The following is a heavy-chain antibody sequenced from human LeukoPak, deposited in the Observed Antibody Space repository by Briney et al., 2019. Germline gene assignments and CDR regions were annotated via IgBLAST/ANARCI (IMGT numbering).Heavy chain of an antibody. Sequence: SETLSLTCDGYGGPFSGYYWSWIRQPPGKGLEWNGEINHSGSTNYNPSLNRRVTISVDPSNHQFSLTPSSVTAAHPAVYYCAGRRVWSGVLLRDASDIWGQGTMVTVSS. J-gene: IGHJ3*02. V-gene: IGHV4-34*01. CDR3: AGRRVWSGVLLRDASDI. CDR1: GGPFSGYY. CDR2: INHSGST. D-gene: IGHD3-10*01.